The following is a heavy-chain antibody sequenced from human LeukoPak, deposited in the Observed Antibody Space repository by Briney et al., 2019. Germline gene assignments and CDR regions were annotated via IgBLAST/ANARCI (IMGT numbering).Heavy chain of an antibody. CDR1: GYTFTGYY. V-gene: IGHV1-2*02. J-gene: IGHJ6*03. Sequence: ASVKVSCKASGYTFTGYYMHWVRQAPGQGLEWMGWINPNSGGTNYAQKFQGRVTMTRDTSISTAYMELSRLRSDDTAVYYCASWGYYGSGTLYYYYYMDVWGKGTTVTVSS. D-gene: IGHD3-10*01. CDR2: INPNSGGT. CDR3: ASWGYYGSGTLYYYYYMDV.